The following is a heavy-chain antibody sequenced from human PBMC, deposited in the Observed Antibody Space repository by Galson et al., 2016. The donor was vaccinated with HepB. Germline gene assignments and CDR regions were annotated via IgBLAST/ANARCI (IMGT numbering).Heavy chain of an antibody. J-gene: IGHJ4*02. CDR1: GASISSTNW. V-gene: IGHV4-4*02. CDR2: IYHSGST. CDR3: ASRIYITSWYAPVLSY. D-gene: IGHD2-2*01. Sequence: SETLSLTCVVSGASISSTNWWNWARQPPGKGLEWIGEIYHSGSTKYSPSLESRVTIEVDKAKNLFSLRLTSVTAADTAVYYCASRIYITSWYAPVLSYWGQGSLVTVSS.